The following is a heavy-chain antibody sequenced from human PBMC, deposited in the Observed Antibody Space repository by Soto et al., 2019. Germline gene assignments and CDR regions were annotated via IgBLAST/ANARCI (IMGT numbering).Heavy chain of an antibody. CDR1: GFPFSSYA. J-gene: IGHJ6*04. Sequence: HPGGSLRLSCAASGFPFSSYAMSWVRQAPGKGLEWVSAISGSGGSTYYADSVKGRFTISRDNSKNTLYLQMNSLRAEDTAVYYCAKDPDFTPSSMDVWGKGTTVTVSS. D-gene: IGHD3-3*01. V-gene: IGHV3-23*01. CDR3: AKDPDFTPSSMDV. CDR2: ISGSGGST.